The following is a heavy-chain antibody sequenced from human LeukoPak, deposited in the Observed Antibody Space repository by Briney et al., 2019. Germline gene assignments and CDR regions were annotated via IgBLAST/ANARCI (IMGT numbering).Heavy chain of an antibody. CDR2: ISGSGFST. D-gene: IGHD3-22*01. CDR3: AKDIEVAITGHYFDL. J-gene: IGHJ2*01. CDR1: GFSCSSYA. Sequence: GGSLRLSCAASGFSCSSYAMSWLRQAPGQGLEGLSAISGSGFSTHYADSVKGRFTISRDNSKTTLFLQMNSLRAEDTALYYCAKDIEVAITGHYFDLWGRGTLVAVSS. V-gene: IGHV3-23*01.